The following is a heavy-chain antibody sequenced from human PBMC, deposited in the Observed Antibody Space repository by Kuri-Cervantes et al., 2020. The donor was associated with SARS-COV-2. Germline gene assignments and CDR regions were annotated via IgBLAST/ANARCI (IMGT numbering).Heavy chain of an antibody. CDR1: GFTFSGHW. D-gene: IGHD1-1*01. Sequence: GESLKISCAASGFTFSGHWIHWVRQAPGKGLVWVSRINPDGSYTNNADSVKGRFTLSGDNAKNMLFLQMNSLRAEDTAVYYCVRDGDHWNFDYWGQGTLGTVSS. V-gene: IGHV3-74*01. CDR3: VRDGDHWNFDY. J-gene: IGHJ4*02. CDR2: INPDGSYT.